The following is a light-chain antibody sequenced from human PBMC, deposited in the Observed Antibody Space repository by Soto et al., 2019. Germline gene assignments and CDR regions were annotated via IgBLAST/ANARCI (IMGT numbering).Light chain of an antibody. CDR1: QRVLSTSNNQIY. CDR3: QQYYSTPFT. V-gene: IGKV4-1*01. Sequence: DIVMTQSPDSLAVSLGERATINCKSSQRVLSTSNNQIYLAWYQQKPGQPPKLLICWTSTREPGVPARFSGSGSGTDFTLTISSLQAEDVAVYYCQQYYSTPFTFGQGTKLEIK. CDR2: WTS. J-gene: IGKJ2*01.